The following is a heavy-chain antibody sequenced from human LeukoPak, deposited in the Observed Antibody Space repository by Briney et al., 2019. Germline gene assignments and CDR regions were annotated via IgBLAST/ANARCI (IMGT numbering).Heavy chain of an antibody. D-gene: IGHD3-9*01. CDR3: ARDSRLGVQLYDILTGYSRGPRFFDY. J-gene: IGHJ4*02. CDR2: IIPIFGTA. CDR1: GGTFSSYA. Sequence: GASVKVSCKASGGTFSSYAISWVRQAPGQGLEWMGGIIPIFGTANYAQKFQGRVTITADESTSTAYMELSSLRSEDTAVYYCARDSRLGVQLYDILTGYSRGPRFFDYWGQGTLVTVSS. V-gene: IGHV1-69*13.